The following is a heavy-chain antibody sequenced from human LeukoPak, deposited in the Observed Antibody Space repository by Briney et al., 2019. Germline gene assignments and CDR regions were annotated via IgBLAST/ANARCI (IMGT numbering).Heavy chain of an antibody. CDR1: GFIFDDYA. Sequence: TGGSLRLSCAASGFIFDDYAMHWVRQDPGKGLEWVSGIGWNSASIDYADSVKGRFTISRDNAKNSLYLQMNSLRDEDTALYYCAKDLRYSGSYLFDYWGQGTLVTVSS. J-gene: IGHJ4*02. CDR3: AKDLRYSGSYLFDY. CDR2: IGWNSASI. V-gene: IGHV3-9*01. D-gene: IGHD1-26*01.